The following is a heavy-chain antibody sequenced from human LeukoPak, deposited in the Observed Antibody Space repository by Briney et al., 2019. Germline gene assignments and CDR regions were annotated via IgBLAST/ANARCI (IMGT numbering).Heavy chain of an antibody. Sequence: PGGSLRLSCAASGFTFSSYEMNWVRQAPGKGLEWVSDISRGGSTTYYADSVKGRFTISRDNARNSLYLQMNSLRAEDTAVYYCARSYGNYVGMDVWGQGTTVTVSS. D-gene: IGHD5-18*01. V-gene: IGHV3-48*03. CDR3: ARSYGNYVGMDV. J-gene: IGHJ6*02. CDR1: GFTFSSYE. CDR2: ISRGGSTT.